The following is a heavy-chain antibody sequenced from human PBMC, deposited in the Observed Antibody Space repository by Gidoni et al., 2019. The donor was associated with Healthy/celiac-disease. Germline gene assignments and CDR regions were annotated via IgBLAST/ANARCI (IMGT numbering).Heavy chain of an antibody. Sequence: EVQLVESGGGLVQPGRSLRLSCTASGFTFGDYAMSWVRQAPGKGLEWVGFIRSKAYGGTTEYAASVKGRFTISRDDSKSIAYLQMNSLKTEDTAVYYCTGVLLWFGEHDYWGQGTLVTVSS. V-gene: IGHV3-49*04. D-gene: IGHD3-10*01. CDR1: GFTFGDYA. CDR3: TGVLLWFGEHDY. J-gene: IGHJ4*02. CDR2: IRSKAYGGTT.